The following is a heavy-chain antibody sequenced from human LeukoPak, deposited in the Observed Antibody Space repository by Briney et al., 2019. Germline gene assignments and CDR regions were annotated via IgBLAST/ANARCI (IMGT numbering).Heavy chain of an antibody. Sequence: GGSLRLSCAASGFTFSSYGMHWVRQAPGKGLEWVAVISYDGSNKYYADSAKGRFTISRDNSKNTLYLQMNSLRAEDTAVYYCAKDSRRKSVYYFDYWGQGTLVTVSS. CDR2: ISYDGSNK. J-gene: IGHJ4*02. V-gene: IGHV3-30*18. CDR3: AKDSRRKSVYYFDY. CDR1: GFTFSSYG.